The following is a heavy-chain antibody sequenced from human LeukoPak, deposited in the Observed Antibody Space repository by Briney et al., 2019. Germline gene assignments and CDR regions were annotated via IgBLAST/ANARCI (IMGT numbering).Heavy chain of an antibody. D-gene: IGHD1-26*01. Sequence: PSETLSLTCTVSGGSISSGGYYWSWIRQHPGKGLEWIGYIYYSGSTYYNPSLKSRVTISVDTSKNQFSLKLSSVTAADTAVYYCARDSGSYYIDYWGQGTLVTVSS. V-gene: IGHV4-31*03. CDR1: GGSISSGGYY. J-gene: IGHJ4*02. CDR2: IYYSGST. CDR3: ARDSGSYYIDY.